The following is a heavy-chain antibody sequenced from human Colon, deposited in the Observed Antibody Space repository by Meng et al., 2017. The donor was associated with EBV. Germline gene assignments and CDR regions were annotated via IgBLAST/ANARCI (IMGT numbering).Heavy chain of an antibody. CDR1: GASISSNNW. Sequence: GQQQEQGPGLGEPPWTLSLTCSVSGASISSNNWWSWVRQPPGKGLEWIGEIYHGGNTNYNPSLKSRVTISVDRSNDQFSLSLSSVTAADTAVYYCARGNAYNAPSFDYWGQGTLVTVSS. D-gene: IGHD5-24*01. CDR3: ARGNAYNAPSFDY. CDR2: IYHGGNT. V-gene: IGHV4-4*03. J-gene: IGHJ4*02.